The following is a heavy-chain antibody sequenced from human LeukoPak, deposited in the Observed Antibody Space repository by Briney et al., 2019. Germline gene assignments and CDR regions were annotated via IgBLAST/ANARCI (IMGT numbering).Heavy chain of an antibody. D-gene: IGHD2-21*01. CDR3: ARDIRYYYGMDV. J-gene: IGHJ6*02. V-gene: IGHV4-59*01. CDR2: IYYSGST. CDR1: GGSISSYY. Sequence: PSETLSLTCTVSGGSISSYYWSWIRQPPGKGLEWIGYIYYSGSTNYNPSLKSRVTISVDTSKSQFSLKLSSVTAADTAVYYCARDIRYYYGMDVWGQGTTVTVSS.